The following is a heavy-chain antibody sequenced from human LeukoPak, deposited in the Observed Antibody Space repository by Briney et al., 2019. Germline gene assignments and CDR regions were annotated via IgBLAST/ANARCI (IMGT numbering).Heavy chain of an antibody. J-gene: IGHJ4*02. CDR3: TRLSTPNLYYFDY. Sequence: ASVKVSCKASGYTFTGYYMHWVRQAPGQGLEWMGWINPNSGVTYYAQKFQGRVSMTRDTSISTAYMEVSRLRSDDSALYYCTRLSTPNLYYFDYWGQGTLVTVSS. CDR2: INPNSGVT. V-gene: IGHV1-2*02. D-gene: IGHD3-16*02. CDR1: GYTFTGYY.